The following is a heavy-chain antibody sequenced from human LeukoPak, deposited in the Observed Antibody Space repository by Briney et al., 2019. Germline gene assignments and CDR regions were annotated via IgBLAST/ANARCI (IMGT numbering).Heavy chain of an antibody. D-gene: IGHD3-10*01. CDR1: GYSISSGYY. CDR2: SGST. CDR3: ARGRVIDY. Sequence: SETLSLTCTVSGYSISSGYYWGWIRQPPGKGLEWIGSGSTYYNPSLKSRVTISVDTSKNQFSLKLSSVTAADTAVYYCARGRVIDYWGQGTLVTVSS. V-gene: IGHV4-38-2*02. J-gene: IGHJ4*02.